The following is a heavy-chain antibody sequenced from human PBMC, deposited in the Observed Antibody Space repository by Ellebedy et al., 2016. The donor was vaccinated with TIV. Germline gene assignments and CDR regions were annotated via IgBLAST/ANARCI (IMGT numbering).Heavy chain of an antibody. CDR2: IYPYNGDT. D-gene: IGHD3-16*01. Sequence: ASVKVSCKASGYTFTAYHIHWVRQAPGQGLEWMGWIYPYNGDTNYAQKFQGWVTMTSDTSTTAAYMELNSLRYDDTAVYYCATLPYISRSSAYWGQGTLVTISS. CDR1: GYTFTAYH. V-gene: IGHV1-2*04. J-gene: IGHJ4*02. CDR3: ATLPYISRSSAY.